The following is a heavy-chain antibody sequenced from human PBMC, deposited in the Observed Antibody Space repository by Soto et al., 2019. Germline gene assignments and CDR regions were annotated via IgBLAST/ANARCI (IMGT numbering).Heavy chain of an antibody. D-gene: IGHD6-13*01. CDR2: ISGSGGST. J-gene: IGHJ3*02. CDR3: AKDRGLYGSSWPDDAFDI. V-gene: IGHV3-23*01. Sequence: GGSLRLSCAASGFTFSIYAMSWVRQAPGKGLEWVSAISGSGGSTYYADSVKGRFTISRDSSKNTLYLQMNSLRAEDTAVYYCAKDRGLYGSSWPDDAFDIWGQGTMVTVS. CDR1: GFTFSIYA.